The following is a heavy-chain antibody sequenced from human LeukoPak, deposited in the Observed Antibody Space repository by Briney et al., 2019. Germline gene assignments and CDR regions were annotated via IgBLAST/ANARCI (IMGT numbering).Heavy chain of an antibody. CDR3: ARADTYYYDSSGSYYFDY. CDR1: GGSFSGYY. J-gene: IGHJ4*02. D-gene: IGHD3-22*01. V-gene: IGHV4-34*01. CDR2: INHSGST. Sequence: SETLSLTCAVYGGSFSGYYWSWIRQPPGKGLEWIGEINHSGSTNYNPSLKSRVTISVGTSKNQFSLKLSSVTAADTAVYYCARADTYYYDSSGSYYFDYWGQGTLVTVSS.